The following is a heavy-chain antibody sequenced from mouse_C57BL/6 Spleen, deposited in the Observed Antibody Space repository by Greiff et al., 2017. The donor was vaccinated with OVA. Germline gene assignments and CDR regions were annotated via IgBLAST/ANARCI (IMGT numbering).Heavy chain of an antibody. Sequence: SGPELVKPGASVKIPCKASGYTFTDYNMDWVKQSHGKSLEWIGDINPNNGGTIYNQKFKGKATLTVDKSSSTAYMELRSLTSEDTAVYYCARRSNYWYFDVWGTGTTVTVSS. D-gene: IGHD2-5*01. CDR1: GYTFTDYN. CDR2: INPNNGGT. CDR3: ARRSNYWYFDV. J-gene: IGHJ1*03. V-gene: IGHV1-18*01.